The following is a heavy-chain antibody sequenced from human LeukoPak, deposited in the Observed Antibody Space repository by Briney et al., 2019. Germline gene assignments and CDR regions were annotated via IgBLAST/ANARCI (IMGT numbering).Heavy chain of an antibody. Sequence: GGSLRLSCAASGFTFSNYAMTWVRQAPGKGLEWVSTISAIGHTTYYADSVKGRFTLSRDNSKNTLYLQMNSLRAEDTAVYYCAKNRYAFDIWGQGTMVTVSS. CDR3: AKNRYAFDI. D-gene: IGHD1-14*01. V-gene: IGHV3-23*01. J-gene: IGHJ3*02. CDR2: ISAIGHTT. CDR1: GFTFSNYA.